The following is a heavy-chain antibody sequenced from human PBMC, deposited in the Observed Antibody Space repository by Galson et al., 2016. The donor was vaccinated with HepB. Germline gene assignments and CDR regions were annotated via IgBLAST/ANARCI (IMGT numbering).Heavy chain of an antibody. V-gene: IGHV4-59*01. CDR1: GVSLSSYY. CDR3: ARVRIAVAENAYFFDS. Sequence: SETLSLTCTVSGVSLSSYYWSWIRQPPGKGLEWIGYIYYSGGSTNYNPSLKSRVTISVDTLKNQFSLKLSSVTAADTAVYFCARVRIAVAENAYFFDSWGQGTLGTGSS. CDR2: IYYSGGST. J-gene: IGHJ4*02. D-gene: IGHD6-19*01.